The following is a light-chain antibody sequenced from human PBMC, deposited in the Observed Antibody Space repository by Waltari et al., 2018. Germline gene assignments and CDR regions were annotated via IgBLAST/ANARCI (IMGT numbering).Light chain of an antibody. CDR1: SSNIGNNF. CDR3: ASWDTSLTTYVI. V-gene: IGLV1-51*01. CDR2: DTD. Sequence: QSVLTQPPSVSAAPGQKVSISCSGSSSNIGNNFVSWYQQLPGTAPKLLIYDTDKRPSGLPDRFSGSKSGTSATLGITGLQTGDEADYYCASWDTSLTTYVIFGGGTTLTVL. J-gene: IGLJ2*01.